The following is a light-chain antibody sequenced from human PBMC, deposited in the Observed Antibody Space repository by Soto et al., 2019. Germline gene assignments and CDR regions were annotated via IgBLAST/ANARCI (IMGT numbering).Light chain of an antibody. CDR1: QDINNW. Sequence: DIQVTQSPSSVSASVGDRVTITCRASQDINNWLAWYQQKPEKAPKLLIYTTSNLQSGVPSRFSGSGSGTDFTLTISSLQPDDCATYSCQQATSFPLTFGGGTKVAIK. CDR3: QQATSFPLT. CDR2: TTS. J-gene: IGKJ4*01. V-gene: IGKV1D-12*01.